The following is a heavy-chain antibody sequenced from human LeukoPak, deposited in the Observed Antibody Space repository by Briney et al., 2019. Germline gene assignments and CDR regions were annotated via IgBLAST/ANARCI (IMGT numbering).Heavy chain of an antibody. CDR2: ISGSGGST. CDR1: GFTFSSYA. D-gene: IGHD6-13*01. J-gene: IGHJ6*02. CDR3: AESSPTYYYGMDV. V-gene: IGHV3-23*01. Sequence: LGGSLRLSCAASGFTFSSYAMSWVRQAPGKGLEWVSAISGSGGSTYYADSVMGRFTISRDNSKNTLYLQMNSLRAEDTAVYYCAESSPTYYYGMDVWGQGTTVTVSS.